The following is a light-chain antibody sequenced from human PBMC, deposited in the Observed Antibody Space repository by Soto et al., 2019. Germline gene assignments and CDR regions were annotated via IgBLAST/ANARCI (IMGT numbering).Light chain of an antibody. CDR3: QHYNCWPLYT. J-gene: IGKJ2*01. Sequence: EIVMTQSPVTLSVSPGERATLSCRASQDVKTNLAWYQQKPGQAPRLLIYGASTRAACIVARFSGTGFGTLFTLTIRNLQAGYFAVHYCQHYNCWPLYTFGQATKL. V-gene: IGKV3-15*01. CDR1: QDVKTN. CDR2: GAS.